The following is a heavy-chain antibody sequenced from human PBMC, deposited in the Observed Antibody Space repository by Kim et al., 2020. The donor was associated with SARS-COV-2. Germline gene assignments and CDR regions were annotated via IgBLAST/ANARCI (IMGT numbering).Heavy chain of an antibody. J-gene: IGHJ3*01. Sequence: SETLSLTCIVSNGSINNYYWNWIRQPAGKGLEWIGRVYSSGNTNYKPSLASRVSMSIDTSRNQFSLKLRSVTAADTAVYYCARGTGIVFLPTATDAFDVWGQGTMVLVSS. CDR3: ARGTGIVFLPTATDAFDV. D-gene: IGHD2-21*02. CDR1: NGSINNYY. V-gene: IGHV4-4*07. CDR2: VYSSGNT.